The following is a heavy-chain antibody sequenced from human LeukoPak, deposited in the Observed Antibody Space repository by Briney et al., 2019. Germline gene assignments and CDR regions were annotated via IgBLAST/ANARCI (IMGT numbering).Heavy chain of an antibody. J-gene: IGHJ5*02. CDR1: GYTFTSYD. CDR3: ARASSFDNWFDP. V-gene: IGHV1-8*01. D-gene: IGHD2-15*01. CDR2: MNPNSGNT. Sequence: ASVKVSCKASGYTFTSYDINWVRQATGQGLEWMGWMNPNSGNTGYAQKFQGRVTMTRNTSISTAYMEPSSLRSEDTAVYYCARASSFDNWFDPWGQGTLVTVSS.